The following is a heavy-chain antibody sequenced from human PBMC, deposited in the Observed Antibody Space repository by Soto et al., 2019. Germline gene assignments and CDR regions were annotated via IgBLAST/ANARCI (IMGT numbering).Heavy chain of an antibody. Sequence: ASVKVSCKASGYTFTSYGISWVRQAPGQGLEWMGWISAYNGNTNYAQKLQGRVTMTTGTSTSTAYMELRSLRSDDTAVYYCARGEGQWLAPEYFQHWGQGTLVTVSS. V-gene: IGHV1-18*01. CDR1: GYTFTSYG. J-gene: IGHJ1*01. CDR3: ARGEGQWLAPEYFQH. D-gene: IGHD6-19*01. CDR2: ISAYNGNT.